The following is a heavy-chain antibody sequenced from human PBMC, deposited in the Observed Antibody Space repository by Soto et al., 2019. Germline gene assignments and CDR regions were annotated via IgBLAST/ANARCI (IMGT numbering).Heavy chain of an antibody. CDR3: ARSRVPFNYYGMDV. CDR2: ISSSSSYI. V-gene: IGHV3-21*01. CDR1: GFTFSSYS. Sequence: RGGSLRLSCAASGFTFSSYSMNWVRQAPGQGLEWVSSISSSSSYIYYADSVKGRFTISRDNAKNSLYLQMNSLRAEDTAVYYCARSRVPFNYYGMDVWGQGTTVTVSS. J-gene: IGHJ6*02.